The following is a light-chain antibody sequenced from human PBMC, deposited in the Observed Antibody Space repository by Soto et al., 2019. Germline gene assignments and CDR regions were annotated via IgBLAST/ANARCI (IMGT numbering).Light chain of an antibody. CDR3: CSYAGSSTFV. CDR1: SSDVGSYNL. CDR2: EGS. V-gene: IGLV2-23*03. J-gene: IGLJ2*01. Sequence: QSALTQPASVSGSPRQSITISCTGTSSDVGSYNLVSWYQQHPGKAPKLMIYEGSKRPSGVSNRFSGSKSGNTASLTISGLQAEDKADYYCCSYAGSSTFVFGGGTKLTVL.